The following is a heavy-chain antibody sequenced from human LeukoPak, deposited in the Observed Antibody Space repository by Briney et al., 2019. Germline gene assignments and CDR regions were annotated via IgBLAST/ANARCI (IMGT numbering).Heavy chain of an antibody. CDR3: TGNYYGSGSYADFDY. CDR2: IRSEAYGATT. CDR1: GFTFGDYA. V-gene: IGHV3-49*03. J-gene: IGHJ4*02. D-gene: IGHD3-10*01. Sequence: GGSLRLSCSASGFTFGDYAMSWFRQAPGKGLEWVGFIRSEAYGATTEYAASVKGRFTISRDDSKNTAYLQMDSLKNEDTAVYYCTGNYYGSGSYADFDYWGQGALVTVSS.